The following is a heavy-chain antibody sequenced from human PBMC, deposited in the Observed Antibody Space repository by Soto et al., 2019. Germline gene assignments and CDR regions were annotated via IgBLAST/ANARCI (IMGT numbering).Heavy chain of an antibody. V-gene: IGHV3-64*04. Sequence: GGSLRLSCSASGFTFSSYAMHWVSQAPGKGLEYVSAISSNGGSTYYADSVKGRFTISRDNSKNTLYLQMTSLRSEDTAVYYCAADLAPTDPYNWFEPWGKGTLVTVSS. CDR2: ISSNGGST. J-gene: IGHJ5*02. CDR1: GFTFSSYA. CDR3: AADLAPTDPYNWFEP. D-gene: IGHD1-1*01.